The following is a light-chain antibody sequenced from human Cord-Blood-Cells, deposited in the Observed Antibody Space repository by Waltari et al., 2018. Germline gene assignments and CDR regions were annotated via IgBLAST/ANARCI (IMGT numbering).Light chain of an antibody. J-gene: IGLJ3*02. CDR3: QVWDSSSDHPV. Sequence: SYVLTQPTSAPVATGKTARITCGGNNIGSKSGHWYQPKPVQAPILVIYYDSDRPSGIPERFSGSNSGNTATLTISRVEAGDEADYYCQVWDSSSDHPVFGGGTKLTVL. V-gene: IGLV3-21*04. CDR2: YDS. CDR1: NIGSKS.